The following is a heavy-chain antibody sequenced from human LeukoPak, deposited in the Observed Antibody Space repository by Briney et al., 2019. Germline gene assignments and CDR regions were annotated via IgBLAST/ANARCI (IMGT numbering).Heavy chain of an antibody. CDR2: IYSGGSI. Sequence: PGGSLRLSCVASGFIVSSNYINWVRQAPGKGLEWVSVIYSGGSIYYADSVKGRFTISRDNAKNSLYLRMNSLRAEDTAVYYCARAFSSSADYFDYWGQGTLVTVSS. J-gene: IGHJ4*02. CDR1: GFIVSSNY. V-gene: IGHV3-66*01. CDR3: ARAFSSSADYFDY. D-gene: IGHD6-6*01.